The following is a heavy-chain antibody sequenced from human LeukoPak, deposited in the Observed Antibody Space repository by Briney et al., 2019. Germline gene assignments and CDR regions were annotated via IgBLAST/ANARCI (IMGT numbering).Heavy chain of an antibody. D-gene: IGHD1-26*01. CDR1: GGSISSSSYY. J-gene: IGHJ5*02. CDR3: ARSIVGATGWFDP. CDR2: IYYSGST. Sequence: PSETLSLTCTVSGGSISSSSYYWGWIRQPPGKGLEWIGYIYYSGSTNYNPSLKSRVTISVDTSKNQFSLKLSSVTAADTAVYYCARSIVGATGWFDPWGQGTLVTVSS. V-gene: IGHV4-61*05.